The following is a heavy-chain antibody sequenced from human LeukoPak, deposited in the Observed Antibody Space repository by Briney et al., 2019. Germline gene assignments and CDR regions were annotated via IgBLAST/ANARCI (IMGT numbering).Heavy chain of an antibody. CDR2: IYYSGST. CDR1: GGSISSYY. D-gene: IGHD4-17*01. CDR3: ARRGDYKFFDY. J-gene: IGHJ4*02. V-gene: IGHV4-59*01. Sequence: SETLSLTCTVSGGSISSYYWSWIRQPPGKGLEWIGYIYYSGSTNYNPSLKSRVTISVDTSKNQFSLKLSSVTAADTAVYYCARRGDYKFFDYWGQGTLVTVSS.